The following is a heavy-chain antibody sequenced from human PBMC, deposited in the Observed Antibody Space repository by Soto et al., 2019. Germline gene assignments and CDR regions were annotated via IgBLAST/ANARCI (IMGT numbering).Heavy chain of an antibody. J-gene: IGHJ4*02. D-gene: IGHD1-1*01. CDR3: ASGHDAYKVRY. CDR1: GGSISSYCSGSY. CDR2: IYYTGNT. V-gene: IGHV4-31*03. Sequence: QVQLQESGPGLVKPSQTLSLTCTVSGGSISSYCSGSYRTRIRQLLGRGLYLIGYIYYTGNTYYNPSLKSRPTISIDTSATQFSLKLTSVTAADTAVYFCASGHDAYKVRYWGQGTLVTVSS.